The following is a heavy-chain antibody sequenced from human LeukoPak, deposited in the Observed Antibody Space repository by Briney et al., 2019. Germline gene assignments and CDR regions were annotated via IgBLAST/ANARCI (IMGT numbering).Heavy chain of an antibody. CDR2: IRYDGSNK. CDR1: GFTFSSYS. CDR3: AKGYDILTGRNWFDP. V-gene: IGHV3-30*02. J-gene: IGHJ5*02. D-gene: IGHD3-9*01. Sequence: GGSLRLSCAASGFTFSSYSMNWVRQAPGKGLEWVAFIRYDGSNKYYADSVKGRFTISRDNSKNTLYLQMNSLRAEDTAVYYCAKGYDILTGRNWFDPWGQGTLVTVSS.